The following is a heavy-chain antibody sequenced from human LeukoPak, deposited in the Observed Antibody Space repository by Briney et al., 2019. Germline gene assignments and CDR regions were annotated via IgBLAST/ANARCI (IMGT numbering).Heavy chain of an antibody. V-gene: IGHV1-69*04. CDR1: GYTFTSYD. Sequence: SVKVSCKASGYTFTSYDINWVRQAPGQGLEWMGRIIPILGIANYAQKFQGRVTITADKSTSTAYMELSSLRSEDTAVYYCARDIGIAVAGTSVRDFDYWGQGTLVTVSS. J-gene: IGHJ4*02. CDR2: IIPILGIA. D-gene: IGHD6-19*01. CDR3: ARDIGIAVAGTSVRDFDY.